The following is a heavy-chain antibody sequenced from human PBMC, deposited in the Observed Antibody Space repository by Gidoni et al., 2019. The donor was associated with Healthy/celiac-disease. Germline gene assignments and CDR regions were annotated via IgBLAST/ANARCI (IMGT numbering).Heavy chain of an antibody. CDR1: GFTFSSYG. CDR2: ISYDGSKK. CDR3: VRTDYGSGSYRYGFDY. D-gene: IGHD3-10*01. Sequence: QVQLVESGGGVVQPGRSLRLSCAASGFTFSSYGMHWVRQAPGKGLEWVAVISYDGSKKYYADSVKGRFTISRDNSKNTLYLQMNSLRAEDTAVYYCVRTDYGSGSYRYGFDYWGQGTLVTVSS. V-gene: IGHV3-30*03. J-gene: IGHJ4*02.